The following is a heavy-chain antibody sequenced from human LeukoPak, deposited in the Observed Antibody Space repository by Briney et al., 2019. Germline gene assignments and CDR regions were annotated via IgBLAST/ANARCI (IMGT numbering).Heavy chain of an antibody. CDR1: GFSFSNYA. V-gene: IGHV3-23*01. CDR3: VKDKAYSSSWGYLDY. D-gene: IGHD6-13*01. J-gene: IGHJ4*02. CDR2: IGGSGDST. Sequence: PGGSLRLSCAASGFSFSNYAMNWVCQAPGKGLEWVSCIGGSGDSTYYSDSVRGRFTISRDNSKNTLYLQMNSLRAEDTAIYYCVKDKAYSSSWGYLDYWGQGTLVTVSS.